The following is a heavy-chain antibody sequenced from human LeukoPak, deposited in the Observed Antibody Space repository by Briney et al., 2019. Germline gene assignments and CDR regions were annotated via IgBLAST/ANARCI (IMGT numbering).Heavy chain of an antibody. CDR1: GFTFSSYS. J-gene: IGHJ6*02. D-gene: IGHD6-13*01. CDR3: ARLNQGSSSWYKPSYYYYGMDV. V-gene: IGHV3-21*01. CDR2: ISSSSSYI. Sequence: GGSLRLSCAASGFTFSSYSMNWVRQAPGKGLEWVSSISSSSSYIYYADSVKGRFTISRDNAKNSLYLQMNSLRAEDTAVYYCARLNQGSSSWYKPSYYYYGMDVWGQGTTVTVSS.